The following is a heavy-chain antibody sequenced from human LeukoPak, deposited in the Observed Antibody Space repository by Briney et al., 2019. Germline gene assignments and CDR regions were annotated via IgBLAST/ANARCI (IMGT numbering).Heavy chain of an antibody. CDR1: GGSISSYY. CDR3: ARHSVRKGAWFDP. CDR2: IYYSGST. J-gene: IGHJ5*02. Sequence: SETLSLTCTVSGGSISSYYWSWIRQPPGKGLEWIGYIYYSGSTNYNPSLKSRVTISVDTSKNQFSLKLSSVTAADTAVYYCARHSVRKGAWFDPWGQGTLVTVSS. V-gene: IGHV4-59*08. D-gene: IGHD3-10*02.